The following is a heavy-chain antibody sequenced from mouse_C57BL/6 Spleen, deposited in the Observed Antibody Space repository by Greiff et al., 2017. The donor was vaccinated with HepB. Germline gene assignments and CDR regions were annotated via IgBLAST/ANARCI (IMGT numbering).Heavy chain of an antibody. CDR3: ARRGSSGYYAMDY. CDR2: ISSGSSTI. D-gene: IGHD3-2*02. CDR1: GFTFSDYG. Sequence: EVQGVESGGGLVKPGGSLKLSCAASGFTFSDYGMHWVRQAPEKGLEWVAYISSGSSTIYYADTVKGRFTITRDNATNTLFLQMTSLRSEDTAMYYCARRGSSGYYAMDYWGQGTSVTVSS. V-gene: IGHV5-17*01. J-gene: IGHJ4*01.